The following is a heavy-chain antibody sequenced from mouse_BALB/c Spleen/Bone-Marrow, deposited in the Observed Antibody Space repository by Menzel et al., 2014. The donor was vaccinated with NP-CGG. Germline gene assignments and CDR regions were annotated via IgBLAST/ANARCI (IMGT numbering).Heavy chain of an antibody. D-gene: IGHD2-4*01. V-gene: IGHV5-6*01. CDR1: GFTFSSYG. CDR3: SRRSDYDYFDY. J-gene: IGHJ2*01. Sequence: DVHLVESGGDLVKPGGSLKLSCAASGFTFSSYGMSWVRQTPDKRLEWVATISSRGSYTFYPDSVKGRFTISRDNAKNTLYLQMSSLKSEDTAIYYCSRRSDYDYFDYWGQGTTLTVSS. CDR2: ISSRGSYT.